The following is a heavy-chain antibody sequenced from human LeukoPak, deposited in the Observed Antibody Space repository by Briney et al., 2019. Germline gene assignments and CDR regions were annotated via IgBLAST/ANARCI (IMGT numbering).Heavy chain of an antibody. CDR3: PRDFLAVAGTWYFDL. CDR1: GFTFSSYS. CDR2: ISSSSSYI. D-gene: IGHD6-19*01. J-gene: IGHJ2*01. V-gene: IGHV3-21*01. Sequence: GGSLRLSCAASGFTFSSYSMNWVRQAPGKGLEWVSSISSSSSYIYYADSVKGRFTISRDNAKNSLYLQMNSLRAEDTAVYYCPRDFLAVAGTWYFDLWGRGTLATVSS.